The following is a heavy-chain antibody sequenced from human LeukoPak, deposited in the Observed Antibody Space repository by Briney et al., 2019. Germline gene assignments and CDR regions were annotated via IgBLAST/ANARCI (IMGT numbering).Heavy chain of an antibody. V-gene: IGHV3-30-3*01. CDR1: GFTFSHYA. J-gene: IGHJ4*02. D-gene: IGHD1-1*01. CDR3: ATSAGRKLEPSYFNY. CDR2: ILYDGSNE. Sequence: GGSLRLSCAASGFTFSHYAIHWVRQAPGKGLEWVALILYDGSNEYYADSVKGRFSISRDNSKNTLYLQMNSLRVEDTAVYYCATSAGRKLEPSYFNYWGQGTLVTVSS.